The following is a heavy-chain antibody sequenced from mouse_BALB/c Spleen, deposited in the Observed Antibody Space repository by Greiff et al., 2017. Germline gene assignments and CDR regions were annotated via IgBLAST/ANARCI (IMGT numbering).Heavy chain of an antibody. CDR3: ARGDYYGSSYFAY. CDR1: GFTFSSFG. V-gene: IGHV5-17*02. CDR2: ISSGSSTI. D-gene: IGHD1-1*01. J-gene: IGHJ3*01. Sequence: EVKLVESGGGLVQPGGSRKLSCAASGFTFSSFGMHWVRQAPEKGLEWVAYISSGSSTIYYADTVKGRFTISRDNPKNTLFLQMTSLRSEDTAMYYCARGDYYGSSYFAYWGQGTLVTVSA.